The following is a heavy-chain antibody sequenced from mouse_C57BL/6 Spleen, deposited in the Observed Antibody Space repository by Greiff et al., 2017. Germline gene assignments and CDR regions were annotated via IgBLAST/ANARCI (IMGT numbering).Heavy chain of an antibody. CDR2: IHPNSGST. Sequence: VQLQQPGAELVKPGASVKLSCKASGYTFTSYWMHWVKQRPGQGLEWIGMIHPNSGSTNYNEKFKSKATLTVDKSSSTAYMQLSSLTSEDSAVYYCGGYDGYTPCAYRGEEALGTVSA. V-gene: IGHV1-64*01. CDR1: GYTFTSYW. CDR3: GGYDGYTPCAY. J-gene: IGHJ3*01. D-gene: IGHD2-3*01.